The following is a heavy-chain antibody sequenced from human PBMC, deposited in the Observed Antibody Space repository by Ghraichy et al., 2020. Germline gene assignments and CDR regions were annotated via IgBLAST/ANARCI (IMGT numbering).Heavy chain of an antibody. CDR1: GDSIISNNW. V-gene: IGHV4-4*02. Sequence: SETLSLTCAVSGDSIISNNWWSWVRQPPGKGLEWIGEIFHSGSTNYNPSLKSRITITLDKSKKQFSLKMTSVTAADTAVYYWAREIDQLRYFDSWGQGTLVTVSS. CDR3: AREIDQLRYFDS. D-gene: IGHD2-2*01. J-gene: IGHJ4*02. CDR2: IFHSGST.